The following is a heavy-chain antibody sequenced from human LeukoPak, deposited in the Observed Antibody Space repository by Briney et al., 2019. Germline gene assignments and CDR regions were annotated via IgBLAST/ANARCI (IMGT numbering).Heavy chain of an antibody. D-gene: IGHD3-16*02. V-gene: IGHV1-18*04. CDR3: ARQYDYVWGSYRSWFDP. CDR1: GYTFTSYG. CDR2: ISAYNGNT. J-gene: IGHJ5*02. Sequence: ASVKVSCKASGYTFTSYGISWVRQAPGQGLEWMGWISAYNGNTNYAQKLQGRVTMTTGTSTSTAYMELRSLRSDDTAVYYCARQYDYVWGSYRSWFDPWGQGTLVTVSS.